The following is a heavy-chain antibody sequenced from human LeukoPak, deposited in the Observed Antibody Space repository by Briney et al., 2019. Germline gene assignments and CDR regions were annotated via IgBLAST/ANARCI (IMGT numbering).Heavy chain of an antibody. CDR2: IYYSGST. CDR1: GGSISSSSYY. CDR3: ARDNEQAAAYRLVYFDY. Sequence: SQTLSLTCTVSGGSISSSSYYWGWIRQPPGKGLEWIGSIYYSGSTYYNPSLKSRVTISVDTSKNQFSLKLSSVTAADTAVYYCARDNEQAAAYRLVYFDYWGQGTLVTVSS. V-gene: IGHV4-39*07. J-gene: IGHJ4*02. D-gene: IGHD6-13*01.